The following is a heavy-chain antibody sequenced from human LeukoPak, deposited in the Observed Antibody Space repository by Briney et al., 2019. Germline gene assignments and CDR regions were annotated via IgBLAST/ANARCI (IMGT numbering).Heavy chain of an antibody. CDR3: ARDLGNGDYTNYYYYGMDV. D-gene: IGHD4-17*01. V-gene: IGHV4-39*07. Sequence: SETLSLTCTVSGGSISSSSYYWGWIRQPPGKGLEWTGSIYYSGSTYYNPSLKSRVTISVDTSKNQFSLKLSSVTAADTAVYYCARDLGNGDYTNYYYYGMDVWGQGTTVTVSS. J-gene: IGHJ6*02. CDR1: GGSISSSSYY. CDR2: IYYSGST.